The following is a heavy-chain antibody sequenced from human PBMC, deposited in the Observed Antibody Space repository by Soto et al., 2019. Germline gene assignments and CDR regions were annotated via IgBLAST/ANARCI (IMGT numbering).Heavy chain of an antibody. V-gene: IGHV4-39*01. CDR1: GVSISSSSYY. CDR3: ACIFSGGYGYGFYYYGMDA. D-gene: IGHD5-18*01. Sequence: PSETLSLSCTVSGVSISSSSYYWGWIRQPPGKGLEWIGSIYYSGSTYYNPSLKSRVTISVDTSKNQFSLKLSSVTAADTAVYYCACIFSGGYGYGFYYYGMDAWGQGTTVT. CDR2: IYYSGST. J-gene: IGHJ6*02.